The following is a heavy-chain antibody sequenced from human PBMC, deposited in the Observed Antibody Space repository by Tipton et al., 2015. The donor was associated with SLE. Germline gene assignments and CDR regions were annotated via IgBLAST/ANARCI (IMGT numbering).Heavy chain of an antibody. CDR3: TRGPGWELFFDY. CDR1: GFTFGDYA. Sequence: SLRLSCTASGFTFGDYAMSWVRQAPGKGLEWVGFIRSKAYGGTTEYAASVKGRFTISRDDSKSIAYLQMNSLKTEDTAVYYCTRGPGWELFFDYGGQGTLVTVSS. V-gene: IGHV3-49*04. D-gene: IGHD1-26*01. J-gene: IGHJ4*02. CDR2: IRSKAYGGTT.